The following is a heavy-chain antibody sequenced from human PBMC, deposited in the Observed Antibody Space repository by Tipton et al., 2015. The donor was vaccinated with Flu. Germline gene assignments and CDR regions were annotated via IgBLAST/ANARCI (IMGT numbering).Heavy chain of an antibody. D-gene: IGHD3-10*01. CDR3: AKEGSSIVSDPPYYYGMEV. Sequence: SLRLSCAASGFTLGHYGMHWVRQTPGKGLEWVAYIRYDAQAIFYADPVKGRLTVSRDNSKNTLYLQMNSLRPEDMAIYYCAKEGSSIVSDPPYYYGMEVWGQGTTVTVSS. CDR1: GFTLGHYG. V-gene: IGHV3-30*02. J-gene: IGHJ6*02. CDR2: IRYDAQAI.